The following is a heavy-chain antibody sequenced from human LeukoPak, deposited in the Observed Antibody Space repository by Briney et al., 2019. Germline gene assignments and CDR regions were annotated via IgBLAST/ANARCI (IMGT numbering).Heavy chain of an antibody. CDR2: ISSSSSYI. CDR1: GFTFSSYS. CDR3: AGGPELQLWLYDY. Sequence: GGSLRLSCAASGFTFSSYSMNWVRQAPGKGLEWVSSISSSSSYIYYADSVKGRFTISRDNAQDSLYLQMNSLRAEDTAVYYCAGGPELQLWLYDYWGQGTLVTVSS. D-gene: IGHD5-18*01. V-gene: IGHV3-21*01. J-gene: IGHJ4*02.